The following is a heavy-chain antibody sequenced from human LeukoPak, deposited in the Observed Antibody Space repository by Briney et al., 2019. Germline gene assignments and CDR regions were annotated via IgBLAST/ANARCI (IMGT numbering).Heavy chain of an antibody. J-gene: IGHJ3*02. V-gene: IGHV6-1*01. Sequence: SQTLSLTCAISGDSVSSDSAAWNWIRQSPARGLEWLGRTFYRSKWYNYYAESVKSRIIINPDTSQNQFSLQLNSVTPEDTAVYYCARGRSLGFDIWGQGTMVTVSS. CDR3: ARGRSLGFDI. CDR2: TFYRSKWYN. CDR1: GDSVSSDSAA.